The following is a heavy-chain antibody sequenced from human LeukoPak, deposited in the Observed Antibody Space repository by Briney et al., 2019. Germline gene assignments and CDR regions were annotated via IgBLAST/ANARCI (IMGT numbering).Heavy chain of an antibody. V-gene: IGHV1-2*02. Sequence: ASVKVSCKASEYTFTGYYMHWVRQAPGQGLEWMGWINPNSGGTNYAQKFQGRVTMTRDTSISTAYMELSRLRSDDTAVYYCARAYSPDGDYWFDPWGQGTLVTVSS. CDR2: INPNSGGT. D-gene: IGHD4-17*01. CDR3: ARAYSPDGDYWFDP. J-gene: IGHJ5*02. CDR1: EYTFTGYY.